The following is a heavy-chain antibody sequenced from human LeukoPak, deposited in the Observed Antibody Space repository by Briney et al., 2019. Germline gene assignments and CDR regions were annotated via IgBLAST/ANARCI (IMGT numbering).Heavy chain of an antibody. D-gene: IGHD4-11*01. V-gene: IGHV4-59*01. J-gene: IGHJ4*02. CDR3: ARLRGNYFPDY. CDR2: IYSGSI. Sequence: SETLSLACTVSGDSISGYYWTWIRQPPGKGLEWIGYIYSGSINYNPSLKSRLTISVDTSKNQFSLKLSSVTAADTAVYYCARLRGNYFPDYWGQGTLVTVSS. CDR1: GDSISGYY.